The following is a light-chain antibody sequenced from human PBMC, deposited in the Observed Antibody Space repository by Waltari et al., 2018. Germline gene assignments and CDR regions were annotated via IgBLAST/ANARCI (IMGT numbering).Light chain of an antibody. CDR3: CSYAGTSTHV. J-gene: IGLJ1*01. V-gene: IGLV2-23*02. CDR1: RNAVGGYDY. CDR2: DVS. Sequence: QSALTQPASVSGSPGQSITISCTWTRNAVGGYDYVSWYQQHPGKAPKVMIYDVSKRPSGVSDRFSGSKSGNTASLTISGLQAEDEADYYCCSYAGTSTHVFGTGTKVTVL.